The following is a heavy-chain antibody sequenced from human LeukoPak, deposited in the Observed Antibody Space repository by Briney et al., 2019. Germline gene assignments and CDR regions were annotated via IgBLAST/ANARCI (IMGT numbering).Heavy chain of an antibody. Sequence: SETLCLTCTVSGGSISSYYWSWIRQPPGKGLEWIGYIYTSGSTNYNPSLKSRVTISVDTSKNQFSLKLSSVTAADTAVYYCASNSSSWYSGAFDIWGQGTMVTVSS. CDR3: ASNSSSWYSGAFDI. V-gene: IGHV4-4*09. D-gene: IGHD6-13*01. J-gene: IGHJ3*02. CDR2: IYTSGST. CDR1: GGSISSYY.